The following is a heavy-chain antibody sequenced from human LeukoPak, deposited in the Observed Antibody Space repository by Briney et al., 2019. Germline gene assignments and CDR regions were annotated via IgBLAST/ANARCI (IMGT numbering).Heavy chain of an antibody. D-gene: IGHD3-22*01. Sequence: SETLSLTCTVSGGSISSGSYYWSWIRQPAGKGLEWIGRIYTSGSTNYNPSLKSRVTISVDTSKNQFSLKLSSVTAADTAVYYCARESFWDSSGNRLLGGDYWGQGTLVTVSS. J-gene: IGHJ4*02. CDR3: ARESFWDSSGNRLLGGDY. V-gene: IGHV4-61*02. CDR1: GGSISSGSYY. CDR2: IYTSGST.